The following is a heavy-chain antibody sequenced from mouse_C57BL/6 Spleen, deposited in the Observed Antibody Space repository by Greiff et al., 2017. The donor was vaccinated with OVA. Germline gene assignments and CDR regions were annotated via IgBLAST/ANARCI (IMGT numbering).Heavy chain of an antibody. CDR2: IYPGDGDT. Sequence: VKLQESGAELVKPGASVKISCKASGYAFSSYWMNWVKQRPGKGLEWIGQIYPGDGDTNYNGKFKGKATLTADKSSSTAYMQLSSLTSEDSAVYFCARTLYYGSPFDVWGTGTTVTVSS. D-gene: IGHD1-1*01. CDR3: ARTLYYGSPFDV. V-gene: IGHV1-80*01. J-gene: IGHJ1*03. CDR1: GYAFSSYW.